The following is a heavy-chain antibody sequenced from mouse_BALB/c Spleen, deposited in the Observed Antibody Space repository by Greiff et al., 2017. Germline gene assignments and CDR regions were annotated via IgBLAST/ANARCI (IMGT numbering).Heavy chain of an antibody. CDR2: IDPSDSYT. CDR1: GYTFTSYW. D-gene: IGHD3-1*01. Sequence: QVHVKQPGAELVKPGASVKMSCKASGYTFTSYWMHWVKQRPGQGLEWIGTIDPSDSYTSYNQKFKGKATLTVDTSSSTAYMQLSSLTSEDSAVYYCTRDGSSGGDWFAYWGQGTLVTVSA. J-gene: IGHJ3*01. CDR3: TRDGSSGGDWFAY. V-gene: IGHV1S127*01.